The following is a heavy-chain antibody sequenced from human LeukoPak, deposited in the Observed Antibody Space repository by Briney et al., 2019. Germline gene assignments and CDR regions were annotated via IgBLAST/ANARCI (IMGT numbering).Heavy chain of an antibody. D-gene: IGHD5-12*01. J-gene: IGHJ5*02. Sequence: SETLSLTCTVSGGSISPYYWSWIRQPPGKGLEWIGYIYYSGSTNYNPSLKSRVTISVDTSKNQFSLKLSSVTAADTAVYYCARLHRGYSGYVARWFDPWGQGTLVTVPS. CDR2: IYYSGST. CDR3: ARLHRGYSGYVARWFDP. CDR1: GGSISPYY. V-gene: IGHV4-59*12.